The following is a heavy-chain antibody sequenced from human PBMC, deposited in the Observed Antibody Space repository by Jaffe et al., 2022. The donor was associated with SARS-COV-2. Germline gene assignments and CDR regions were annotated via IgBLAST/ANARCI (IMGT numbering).Heavy chain of an antibody. CDR3: ARATVPTWGGAFDI. Sequence: EVQLEESGGGLVQPGGSLRLSCAASGFTFSSYAMSWVRQAPGKGLEWVSSILGGGGSTYYADSVEGRFTISRDNSKNTLCLQMNSLRAEDTAVYYCARATVPTWGGAFDIWGQGTMVTVSS. V-gene: IGHV3-23*04. CDR1: GFTFSSYA. D-gene: IGHD4-17*01. CDR2: ILGGGGST. J-gene: IGHJ3*02.